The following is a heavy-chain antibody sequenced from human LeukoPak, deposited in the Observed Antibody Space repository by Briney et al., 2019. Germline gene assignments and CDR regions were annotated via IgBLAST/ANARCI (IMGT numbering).Heavy chain of an antibody. CDR1: GGSISSGDYY. Sequence: SQTLSLTCTVSGGSISSGDYYWSWIRQHPGKGLEWIGYIYYSGSTYYNPSLKSRVTISVDTSKNQFSLKLSSVTAADTAVYYCARDAVTAMGEAFDIWGQGTMVTVSS. D-gene: IGHD2-21*02. CDR2: IYYSGST. V-gene: IGHV4-31*03. J-gene: IGHJ3*02. CDR3: ARDAVTAMGEAFDI.